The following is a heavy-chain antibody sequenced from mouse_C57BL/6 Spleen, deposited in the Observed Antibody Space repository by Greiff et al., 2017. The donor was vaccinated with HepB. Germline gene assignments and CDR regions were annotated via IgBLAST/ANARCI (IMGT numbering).Heavy chain of an antibody. D-gene: IGHD2-12*01. J-gene: IGHJ2*01. Sequence: QVHVKQPGAELVKPGASVKLSCKASGYTFTSYWMQWVKQRPGQGLEWIGEIDPSDSYTNYNQKFKGKATLTVDTSSSTAYLQLSSLTSEDSAVYYCARRESYDGFDYWGQGTTLTVSS. V-gene: IGHV1-50*01. CDR3: ARRESYDGFDY. CDR1: GYTFTSYW. CDR2: IDPSDSYT.